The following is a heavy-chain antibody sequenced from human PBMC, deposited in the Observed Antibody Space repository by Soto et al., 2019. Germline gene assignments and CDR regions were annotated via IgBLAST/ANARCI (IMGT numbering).Heavy chain of an antibody. CDR3: TTGGMDV. V-gene: IGHV3-15*01. Sequence: EFLSLSFAASGLTFSNACMNWVRQAPGKGLEWVGRIKSKTDGGTTDFGAPVKGRFIISRDDSKNSLYLQMNSLKTEDKGVYYCTTGGMDVWGQGTTVTVSS. J-gene: IGHJ6*02. CDR1: GLTFSNAC. CDR2: IKSKTDGGTT.